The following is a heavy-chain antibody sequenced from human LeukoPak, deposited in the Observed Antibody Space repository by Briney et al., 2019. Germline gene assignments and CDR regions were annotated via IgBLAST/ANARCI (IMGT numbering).Heavy chain of an antibody. CDR3: ATGGQLRIGY. D-gene: IGHD6-6*01. CDR2: ISSSSSYI. V-gene: IGHV3-21*01. J-gene: IGHJ4*02. Sequence: PGGSLRLSCAASGFTFSSYSMNWVRQAPGKGLEWVSSISSSSSYIYYADSVKGRFTISRDNAKNSLYLQMNSLRAEDTAVYYCATGGQLRIGYWGQGTLVTVSS. CDR1: GFTFSSYS.